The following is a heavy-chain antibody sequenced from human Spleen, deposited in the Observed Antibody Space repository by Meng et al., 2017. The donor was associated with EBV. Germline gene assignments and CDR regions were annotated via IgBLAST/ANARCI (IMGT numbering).Heavy chain of an antibody. CDR3: ARTAMVRYFDY. J-gene: IGHJ4*02. D-gene: IGHD5-18*01. CDR1: GGSISSGGYY. Sequence: QVQLQEAVPGLVKPSQTLSLTCAVSGGSISSGGYYWSWIRQPPGKGLEWIGYIYYSGSTYYNPSLKSRVTISVDTSKNQFSLKLSSVTAADTAVYYCARTAMVRYFDYWGQGTLVTVSS. CDR2: IYYSGST. V-gene: IGHV4-30-4*01.